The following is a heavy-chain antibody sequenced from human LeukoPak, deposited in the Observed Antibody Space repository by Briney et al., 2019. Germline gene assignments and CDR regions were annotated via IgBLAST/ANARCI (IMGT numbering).Heavy chain of an antibody. CDR1: GFTFSSYW. CDR2: IKQDGSEK. CDR3: ARGGTREVY. Sequence: GGPLRFSCAASGFTFSSYWMSWFPQAPGKGLEWVANIKQDGSEKYYVDSVKGRFTIARDNAKNSLYLQMNSLRAEDTAVYYCARGGTREVYWGQGTLVTVSS. J-gene: IGHJ4*02. V-gene: IGHV3-7*01.